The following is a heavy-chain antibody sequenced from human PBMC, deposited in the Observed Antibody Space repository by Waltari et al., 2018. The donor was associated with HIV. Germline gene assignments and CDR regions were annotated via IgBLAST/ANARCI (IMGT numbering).Heavy chain of an antibody. CDR1: GYSLSSGYC. D-gene: IGHD5-18*01. V-gene: IGHV4-38-2*02. Sequence: QMQMQESGPGLVTSSETLSLTCTVSGYSLSSGYCLACIRQPPGKGLEWLGTLDHSGSIYHNPSLKSRLTISVDTSNNQFSLKLTSVTAADTAVYFCASLDTAVGYDAFDIWGQGTMVTVSS. CDR2: LDHSGSI. CDR3: ASLDTAVGYDAFDI. J-gene: IGHJ3*02.